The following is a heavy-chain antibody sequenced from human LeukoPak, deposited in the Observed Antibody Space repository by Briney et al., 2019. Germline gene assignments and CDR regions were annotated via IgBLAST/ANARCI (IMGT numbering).Heavy chain of an antibody. V-gene: IGHV3-30-3*01. CDR3: ARDRAGGTRSGWVYLDY. J-gene: IGHJ4*02. CDR2: ISYDGSNK. CDR1: GFTFSSYA. D-gene: IGHD6-19*01. Sequence: GGSLRLSCAASGFTFSSYAMHWVRQAPGKGLEWVAVISYDGSNKYYADSVKGRFTISRDNAKNSLYLQMNSLRAEDTAVYYCARDRAGGTRSGWVYLDYWGQGTLVTVSS.